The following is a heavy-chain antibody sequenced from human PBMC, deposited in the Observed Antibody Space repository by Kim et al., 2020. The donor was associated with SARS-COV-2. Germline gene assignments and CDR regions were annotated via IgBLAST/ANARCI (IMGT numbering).Heavy chain of an antibody. CDR1: GFTFSSYG. Sequence: GGSLRLSCAASGFTFSSYGMHWVRQAPGKGLEWVAVIWYDGSNKYYADSVKGRFTISRDNSKNTLYLQMNSLRAEDTAVYYCARDPSVVPAATPDYYYYGMDVWGQGTTVTVSS. D-gene: IGHD2-2*01. J-gene: IGHJ6*02. V-gene: IGHV3-33*01. CDR2: IWYDGSNK. CDR3: ARDPSVVPAATPDYYYYGMDV.